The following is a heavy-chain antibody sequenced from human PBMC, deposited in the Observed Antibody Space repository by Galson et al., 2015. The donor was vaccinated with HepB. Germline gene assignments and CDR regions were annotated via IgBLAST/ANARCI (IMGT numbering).Heavy chain of an antibody. CDR1: GDSVSSNSAA. Sequence: CAISGDSVSSNSAAWNWIKQSPSRGLEWLGRTYYRSKWYNDYAVSVKSRITIKPDTSKNQFSLQLNSVTPEDTAVYYCARGRVAVAGHNWFDPWGQGTLVTVSS. J-gene: IGHJ5*02. CDR2: TYYRSKWYN. D-gene: IGHD6-19*01. CDR3: ARGRVAVAGHNWFDP. V-gene: IGHV6-1*01.